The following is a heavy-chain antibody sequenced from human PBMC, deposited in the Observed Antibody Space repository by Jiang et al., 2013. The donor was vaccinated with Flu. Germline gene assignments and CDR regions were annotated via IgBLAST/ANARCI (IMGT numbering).Heavy chain of an antibody. Sequence: EVQLVESGGGVVQPGRSLRLSCAASGFRFDDYAMHWVRQAPGKGLEWVSGITWNSGTLGYADSVRGRFTISRDNAKESLFLQMDSLRAEDTAVYYCAKXISVAGVGLDY. D-gene: IGHD6-19*01. V-gene: IGHV3-9*01. CDR1: GFRFDDYA. CDR2: ITWNSGTL. CDR3: AKXISVAGVGLDY. J-gene: IGHJ4*01.